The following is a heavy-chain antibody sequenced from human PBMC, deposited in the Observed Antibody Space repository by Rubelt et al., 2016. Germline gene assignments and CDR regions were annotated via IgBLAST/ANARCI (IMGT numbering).Heavy chain of an antibody. CDR1: GFTFSSYS. Sequence: EVQLLESGGGLVLPGGSLRLSCGTSGFTFSSYSMGWVRQAPGKGLEWVSGITGSGGTTLYIDSVEGRFTISRDNANNTLYLQLNNLRAEDTAKYYCAKGTRGYTFGPDYFDSWGQGALVTVSS. J-gene: IGHJ4*02. CDR3: AKGTRGYTFGPDYFDS. D-gene: IGHD5-18*01. V-gene: IGHV3-23*01. CDR2: ITGSGGTT.